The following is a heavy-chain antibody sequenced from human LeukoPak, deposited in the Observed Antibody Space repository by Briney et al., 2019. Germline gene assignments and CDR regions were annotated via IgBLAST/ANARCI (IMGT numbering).Heavy chain of an antibody. D-gene: IGHD6-19*01. CDR2: IYYSGST. V-gene: IGHV4-39*01. CDR3: ARGPYSSGWDYYYYYGMDV. J-gene: IGHJ6*02. Sequence: SETLSLTCTVSGGSISSSSYYWGWIRQPPGKGLEWIGSIYYSGSTYYNPSLKSRVTISVDTSKNQFSLKLSSVTAADTAVYYCARGPYSSGWDYYYYYGMDVWGQGTTVTVSS. CDR1: GGSISSSSYY.